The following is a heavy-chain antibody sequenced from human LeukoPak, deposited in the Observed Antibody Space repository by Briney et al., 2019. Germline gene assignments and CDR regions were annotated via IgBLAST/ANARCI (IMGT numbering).Heavy chain of an antibody. Sequence: GRSLRLSCAASGFTLSSYGMHWVRQAPGKGLEWVAVIWYDGSNKYADSVKGRFTISRDNSKNTLYLQMNSLRAEDTAVYYCAKSLYDSSGYYLFDYWGQGTLVTVSS. CDR2: IWYDGSNK. D-gene: IGHD3-22*01. J-gene: IGHJ4*02. CDR3: AKSLYDSSGYYLFDY. CDR1: GFTLSSYG. V-gene: IGHV3-33*06.